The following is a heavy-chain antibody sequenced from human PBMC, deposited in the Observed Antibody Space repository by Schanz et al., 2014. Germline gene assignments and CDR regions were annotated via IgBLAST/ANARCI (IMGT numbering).Heavy chain of an antibody. V-gene: IGHV3-23*04. Sequence: EVQLVESGGGLVQPGGSLRLSCAASGFTFGDYAMSWVRQAPGKGLEWVSSISSGGGSTYYADSVKGRFTISRDNSKNTLYLQMNSLRPEDTAVYYCAKYRGYYRVSGSYRELEYWGQGALVTVSS. CDR2: ISSGGGST. J-gene: IGHJ4*02. CDR1: GFTFGDYA. CDR3: AKYRGYYRVSGSYRELEY. D-gene: IGHD3-10*01.